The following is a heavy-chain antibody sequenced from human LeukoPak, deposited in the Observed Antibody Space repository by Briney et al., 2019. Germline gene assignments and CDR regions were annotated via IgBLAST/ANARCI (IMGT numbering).Heavy chain of an antibody. CDR1: GGTFSSYA. V-gene: IGHV1-69*05. J-gene: IGHJ6*03. CDR2: IIPIFGTA. CDR3: ARGWRAAGTTTIYYYYMDV. D-gene: IGHD6-13*01. Sequence: GASVKVSCKASGGTFSSYAISWVRQAPGQGLEWMGGIIPIFGTANYAQKFQGRVTITTDESTSTAYMELSSLRSEDTAVYYCARGWRAAGTTTIYYYYMDVWGKGTTVTVSS.